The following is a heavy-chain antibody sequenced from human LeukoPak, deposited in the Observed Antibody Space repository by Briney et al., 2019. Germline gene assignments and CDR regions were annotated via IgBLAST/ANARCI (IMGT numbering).Heavy chain of an antibody. CDR3: TRGASPGGMDV. D-gene: IGHD2-2*01. V-gene: IGHV4-4*07. CDR2: IYTNGNT. Sequence: SETLSLTCTVSGGSTTSSYYWSWIRQSAGKRLEWIGRIYTNGNTNYNPSLKSRVTMSIDTSKNQFSLNLSSVTAADTAVYYCTRGASPGGMDVWGQGTTVTVSS. J-gene: IGHJ6*02. CDR1: GGSTTSSYY.